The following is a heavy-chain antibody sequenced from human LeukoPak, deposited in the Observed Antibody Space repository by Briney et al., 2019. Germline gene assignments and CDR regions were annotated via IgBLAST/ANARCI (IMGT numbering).Heavy chain of an antibody. D-gene: IGHD6-13*01. Sequence: ASVKVSCKASGYTFTTYYVHWVRQAPGQGLEWMGWINPNSGGTDYAQKFQGRVTMTRDTSISTAYMELSRLRSDDTAVYYCARVAAAAGNYWGQGTLVTVSS. V-gene: IGHV1-2*02. J-gene: IGHJ4*02. CDR3: ARVAAAAGNY. CDR1: GYTFTTYY. CDR2: INPNSGGT.